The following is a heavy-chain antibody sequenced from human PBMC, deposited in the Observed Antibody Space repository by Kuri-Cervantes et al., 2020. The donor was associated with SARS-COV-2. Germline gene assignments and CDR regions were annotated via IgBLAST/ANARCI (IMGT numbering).Heavy chain of an antibody. Sequence: SETPSLTCTVSGGSISSGDYYWSWIRQPPGKGLEWIGYIYYSGSTYYNPSLKSRVTISVDTSKNQFSLKLSSVTAADTAVYYCARDYYDSSYFDYWGQGTLVTVSS. D-gene: IGHD3-22*01. J-gene: IGHJ4*02. CDR2: IYYSGST. V-gene: IGHV4-30-4*08. CDR1: GGSISSGDYY. CDR3: ARDYYDSSYFDY.